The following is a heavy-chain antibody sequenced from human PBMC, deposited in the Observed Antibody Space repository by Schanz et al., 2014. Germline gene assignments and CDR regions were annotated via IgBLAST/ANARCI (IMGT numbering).Heavy chain of an antibody. CDR2: IIPNLGSA. CDR1: GDTFTDYG. D-gene: IGHD3-22*01. V-gene: IGHV1-69*09. Sequence: QVQLVQSGAEVKKPGASVKVSCKASGDTFTDYGISWVRQAPGQGFEWMGRIIPNLGSANYAQKFQGRVTITADKSTSTAYMELSNLRSEDTAVYYCARAGQDYSDSSGYATYYFGNWGQGTLVTVSS. J-gene: IGHJ4*02. CDR3: ARAGQDYSDSSGYATYYFGN.